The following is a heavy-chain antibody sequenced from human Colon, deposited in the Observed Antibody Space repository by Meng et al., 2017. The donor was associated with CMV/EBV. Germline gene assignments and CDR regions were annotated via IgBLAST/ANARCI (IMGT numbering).Heavy chain of an antibody. CDR3: ARQGCSSTSCYTVDY. V-gene: IGHV5-51*01. CDR2: IYPDESNI. CDR1: GYNFANSW. Sequence: GESLKISCKGSGYNFANSWIGWVRQMTGKGLELMGIIYPDESNIRYSPSVQGQVTISADKSISTAYLQWSSLKASDTAMYYCARQGCSSTSCYTVDYWGQGTLVTVSS. D-gene: IGHD2-2*02. J-gene: IGHJ4*02.